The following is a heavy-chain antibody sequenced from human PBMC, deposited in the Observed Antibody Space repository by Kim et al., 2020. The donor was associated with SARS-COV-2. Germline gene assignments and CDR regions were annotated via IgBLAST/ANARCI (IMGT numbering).Heavy chain of an antibody. J-gene: IGHJ4*02. CDR2: IWYDGSNK. V-gene: IGHV3-33*01. D-gene: IGHD2-2*01. CDR3: ARDGCSSTSCYLGY. Sequence: GGSLRLSCAASGFTFSSYGMHWVRQAPGKGLEWVAVIWYDGSNKYYADSVKGRFTISRYNSKNTLYLQMNSLRAEDTAVYYCARDGCSSTSCYLGYWGQGTLVTVSS. CDR1: GFTFSSYG.